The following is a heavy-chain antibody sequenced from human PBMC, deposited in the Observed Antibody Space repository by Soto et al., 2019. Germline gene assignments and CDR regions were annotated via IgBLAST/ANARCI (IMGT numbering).Heavy chain of an antibody. CDR2: MNPNSGNT. D-gene: IGHD3-10*01. J-gene: IGHJ4*02. CDR3: ALSMIRGASFFFDT. V-gene: IGHV1-8*01. CDR1: GYTFTSYD. Sequence: QVQLVQAGAEVRKPGASVKVSCKTSGYTFTSYDINWVRQATGQGLEWMGWMNPNSGNTGYAQNFQGRVTMTINTSISTAYMELSGLGSEDTAVYYCALSMIRGASFFFDTWGQGALVTVSS.